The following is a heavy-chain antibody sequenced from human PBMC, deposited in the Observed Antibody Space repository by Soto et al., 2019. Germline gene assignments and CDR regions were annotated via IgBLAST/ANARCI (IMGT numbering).Heavy chain of an antibody. CDR3: ARDQGVVIIKDH. Sequence: QVQLVESGGGVVQPGRSLRLSCAASGFTFRNHAMHWVRQAPGKGLEWVGLIWYDGTSKYYADSVKGRFTISRDNSKNTLYLEMNSLRVEDTAIYYCARDQGVVIIKDHWGQGTLSPSPQ. V-gene: IGHV3-33*08. D-gene: IGHD2-8*01. CDR2: IWYDGTSK. CDR1: GFTFRNHA. J-gene: IGHJ4*02.